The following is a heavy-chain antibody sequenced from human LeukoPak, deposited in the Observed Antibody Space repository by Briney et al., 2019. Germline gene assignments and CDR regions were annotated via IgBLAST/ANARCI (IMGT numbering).Heavy chain of an antibody. CDR1: GFIFSSNW. CDR3: TGGWGSFDP. D-gene: IGHD7-27*01. CDR2: IKEDGSEK. V-gene: IGHV3-7*02. Sequence: GGSLRLSCAASGFIFSSNWMNWVRQAPGKGLEWVASIKEDGSEKYYVDSVKGRFTISRDNAKNSLDLQMNSLRAEDTAVYYCTGGWGSFDPWGQGTLVTVSS. J-gene: IGHJ5*02.